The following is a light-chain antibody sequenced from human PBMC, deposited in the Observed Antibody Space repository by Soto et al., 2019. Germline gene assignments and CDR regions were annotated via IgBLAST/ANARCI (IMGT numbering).Light chain of an antibody. CDR2: SNN. CDR1: SSNIGSHS. V-gene: IGLV1-44*01. CDR3: AAWDDSLNSVV. J-gene: IGLJ2*01. Sequence: QSVLTQPPSASGTPGQRVTISCSGSSSNIGSHSVNWYQQLPGTAPKLLIYSNNQRPSGVPDRFSGSKSGTSVSLAISGLQSEDEVDYYCAAWDDSLNSVVLGGGTKLTVL.